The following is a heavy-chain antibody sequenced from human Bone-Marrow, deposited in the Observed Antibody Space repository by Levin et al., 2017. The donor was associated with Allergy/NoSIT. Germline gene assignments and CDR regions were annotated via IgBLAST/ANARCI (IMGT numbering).Heavy chain of an antibody. V-gene: IGHV3-11*01. Sequence: GESLKISCAASGFTFSDYYMSWIRQAPGKGLEWVSYISSSGSTIYYADSVKGRFTISRDNAKNSLYLQMNSLRAEDTAVYYCARVGSGWYGPSYFDYWGQGTLVTVSS. J-gene: IGHJ4*02. CDR3: ARVGSGWYGPSYFDY. CDR2: ISSSGSTI. D-gene: IGHD6-19*01. CDR1: GFTFSDYY.